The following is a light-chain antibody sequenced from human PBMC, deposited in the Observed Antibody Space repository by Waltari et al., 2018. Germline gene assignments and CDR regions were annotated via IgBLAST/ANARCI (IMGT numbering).Light chain of an antibody. Sequence: QSALTQPASVSGSPGQSITISCSGTDSDVGAYDFVSWYQQHPGKAPHLIIYEVSNRPSGISNRFSASKSGLQAEDEADYYCSSYTTSSAPGVFGTGTRVTVL. V-gene: IGLV2-14*01. CDR1: DSDVGAYDF. CDR3: SSYTTSSAPGV. CDR2: EVS. J-gene: IGLJ1*01.